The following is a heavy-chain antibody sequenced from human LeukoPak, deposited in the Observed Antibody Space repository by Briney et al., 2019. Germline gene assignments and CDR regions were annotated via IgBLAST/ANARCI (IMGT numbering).Heavy chain of an antibody. CDR2: ISASGGST. CDR1: GFTFSSYA. Sequence: PGGSLRLSCADSGFTFSSYAMSWVRQAPGEGLEWVSGISASGGSTYYADSVKSRFTISRDNSKSTLYLQMNSLRGEDTSLYDCASLYDYWGQGTLVTVSS. J-gene: IGHJ4*02. V-gene: IGHV3-23*01. CDR3: ASLYDY.